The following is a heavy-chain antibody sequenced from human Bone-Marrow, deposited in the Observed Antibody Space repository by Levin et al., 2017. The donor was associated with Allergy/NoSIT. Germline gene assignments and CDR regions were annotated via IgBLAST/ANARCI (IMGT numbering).Heavy chain of an antibody. CDR2: IWYDGSNK. D-gene: IGHD2-2*02. CDR1: GFTFSSYG. Sequence: GGSLRLSCAASGFTFSSYGMHWVRQAPGKGLEWVAVIWYDGSNKYYADSVKGRFTISRDNSKNTLYLQMNSLRAEDTAVYYCAREAYCSSTSCYRGGFDIWGQGTMVTVSS. V-gene: IGHV3-33*01. CDR3: AREAYCSSTSCYRGGFDI. J-gene: IGHJ3*02.